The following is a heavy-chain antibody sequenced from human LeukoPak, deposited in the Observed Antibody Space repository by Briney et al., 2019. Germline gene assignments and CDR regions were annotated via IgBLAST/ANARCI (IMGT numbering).Heavy chain of an antibody. Sequence: GGSLRLSCAASGFTFSNAWMSWVRQAPGKGLEWVGRIKSKTDGGTTDYAAPVKGRFTISRDDSKNTLYLQMNSLKTEDTAVYYCTTVRYSHLYYFDYWGQGTLVTVSS. J-gene: IGHJ4*02. CDR2: IKSKTDGGTT. D-gene: IGHD3-3*02. CDR1: GFTFSNAW. CDR3: TTVRYSHLYYFDY. V-gene: IGHV3-15*01.